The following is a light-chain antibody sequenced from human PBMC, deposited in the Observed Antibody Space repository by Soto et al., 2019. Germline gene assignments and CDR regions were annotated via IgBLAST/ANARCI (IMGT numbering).Light chain of an antibody. CDR2: GAS. Sequence: EIVLTQSPGTLSWSPGERATLSCRASQSVSSSYLAWYQQKPGQAPRLLIYGASSRATGIPDRFSGSGSGTDFTLTISRLEPEDFAVYYCQQYGSSPFTFGPGTKWIS. CDR3: QQYGSSPFT. J-gene: IGKJ3*01. V-gene: IGKV3-20*01. CDR1: QSVSSSY.